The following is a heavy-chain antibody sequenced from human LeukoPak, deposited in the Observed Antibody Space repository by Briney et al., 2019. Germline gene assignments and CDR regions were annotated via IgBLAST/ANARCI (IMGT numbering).Heavy chain of an antibody. CDR1: GYTFTSYD. Sequence: ASVKVSCKSSGYTFTSYDINWVRQATGQGLEWMVWMNLNSGNTGYAQKFQGRITMTRNTSISTAYMELSSLRSEDTAVYYCARHGLDYGDSYWGQGTLVTVSS. CDR2: MNLNSGNT. D-gene: IGHD4-17*01. V-gene: IGHV1-8*01. CDR3: ARHGLDYGDSY. J-gene: IGHJ4*02.